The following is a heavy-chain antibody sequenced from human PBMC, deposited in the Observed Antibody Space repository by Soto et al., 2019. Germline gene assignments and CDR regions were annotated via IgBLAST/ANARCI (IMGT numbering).Heavy chain of an antibody. D-gene: IGHD5-18*01. Sequence: ASVKVSCTVSGYTLTELSIHWVRQAPGKGLEWMGGFDPEDGETIYAQKFQGRVTMTEDTSTDTAYMELSSLRSEDTAVYYCATDHGYSYANYYYYGMDVWGQGTTVTVSS. V-gene: IGHV1-24*01. CDR3: ATDHGYSYANYYYYGMDV. CDR1: GYTLTELS. J-gene: IGHJ6*02. CDR2: FDPEDGET.